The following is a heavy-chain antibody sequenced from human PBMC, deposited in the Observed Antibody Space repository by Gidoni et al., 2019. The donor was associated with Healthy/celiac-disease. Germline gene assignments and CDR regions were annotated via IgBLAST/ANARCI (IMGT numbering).Heavy chain of an antibody. CDR3: AREGIVVVPAAIRYNWFDP. CDR1: GGSISSYY. J-gene: IGHJ5*02. Sequence: QVQLQESGPGLVKPSETLSLTCTVSGGSISSYYWSWIRQPAGKGLEWIGRIYTSGSTNYNPSLKSRVTISVDTSKNQFSLKLSSVTAADTAVYYCAREGIVVVPAAIRYNWFDPWGQGTLVTVSS. V-gene: IGHV4-4*07. CDR2: IYTSGST. D-gene: IGHD2-2*02.